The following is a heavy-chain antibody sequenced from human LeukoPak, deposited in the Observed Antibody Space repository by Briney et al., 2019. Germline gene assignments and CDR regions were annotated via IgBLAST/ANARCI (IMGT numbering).Heavy chain of an antibody. CDR1: GGSISNYY. Sequence: SETLSLTCTVSGGSISNYYWSWIRQPPGKGLEWIGFIHSNGRANYNASLNSRATISRDTSRSLVSLKLSSVTAADTAAYYCASSNLGSLGQFDPWGQGTLVTVSS. CDR2: IHSNGRA. J-gene: IGHJ5*02. D-gene: IGHD3-10*01. V-gene: IGHV4-59*01. CDR3: ASSNLGSLGQFDP.